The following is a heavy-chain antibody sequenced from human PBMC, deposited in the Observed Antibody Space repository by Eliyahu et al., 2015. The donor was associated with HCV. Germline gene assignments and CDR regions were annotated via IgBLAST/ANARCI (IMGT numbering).Heavy chain of an antibody. D-gene: IGHD3-22*01. CDR2: ILYDGSDE. V-gene: IGHV3-30*18. CDR3: AKLETLTPYYFETSVYEGPPTDY. J-gene: IGHJ4*02. CDR1: GFXFNXYA. Sequence: VQLVESGGGVVQPGXSLXLSXAASGFXFNXYAXXWVXXAPGKGLGWVASILYDGSDEYYRDSVKGRFTISRDNSKDTLYLQMNSLRHEDTAVYYCAKLETLTPYYFETSVYEGPPTDYWGQGILVTVSS.